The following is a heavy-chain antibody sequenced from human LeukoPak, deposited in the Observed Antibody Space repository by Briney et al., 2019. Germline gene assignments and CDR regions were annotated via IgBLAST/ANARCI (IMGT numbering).Heavy chain of an antibody. CDR1: GFTFDDYA. CDR3: AKGGYSYGLTSSFDY. V-gene: IGHV3-43D*04. J-gene: IGHJ4*02. Sequence: GGSLRLSCAASGFTFDDYAMHWVRQAPGKGLEWVSLISWDGGSTYYADSVKGRFTISRDNSKNSLYLQMNSLRAEDTASYYCAKGGYSYGLTSSFDYWGQGTLVTVSS. CDR2: ISWDGGST. D-gene: IGHD5-18*01.